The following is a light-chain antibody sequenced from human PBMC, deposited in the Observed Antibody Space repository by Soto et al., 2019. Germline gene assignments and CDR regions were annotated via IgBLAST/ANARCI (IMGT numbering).Light chain of an antibody. J-gene: IGKJ5*01. Sequence: EIVLTQSPATLSLSPGERVTLSCRASQSVRTYLAWYQHKRGQAPRLLIYDTSNRATGIPARFSGSGSGTDFTLTISSLEPEDFALYYCQQRSSWPQVTFGQGTRLEIK. CDR3: QQRSSWPQVT. V-gene: IGKV3-11*01. CDR2: DTS. CDR1: QSVRTY.